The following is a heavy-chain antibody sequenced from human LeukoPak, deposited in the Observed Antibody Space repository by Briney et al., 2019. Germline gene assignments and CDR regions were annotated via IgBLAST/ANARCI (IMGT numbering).Heavy chain of an antibody. Sequence: GGSLRLFCAASGFTFCGYSMKWVRHAPGKGLECVSSISSSSSYIYYVDSVKGRFTISRDNAKNSLYLQMNSLRAEDTAVYYCAREGIAAAGEDYWGQGTLVTVSS. D-gene: IGHD6-13*01. CDR1: GFTFCGYS. V-gene: IGHV3-21*01. CDR2: ISSSSSYI. J-gene: IGHJ4*02. CDR3: AREGIAAAGEDY.